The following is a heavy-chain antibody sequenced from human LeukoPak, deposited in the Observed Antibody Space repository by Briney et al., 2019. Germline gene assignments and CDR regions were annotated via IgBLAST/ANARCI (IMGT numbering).Heavy chain of an antibody. CDR2: ISYEGSNE. CDR3: ARGGPQYGGYVHY. J-gene: IGHJ4*02. V-gene: IGHV3-30*16. Sequence: GRSPRLSCAASGFTSSNYAMHWVRQAPGEGLERGAIISYEGSNEYYGDSVKGRFTISRDNSNNSLYLQMNSLRAEDTAVYYCARGGPQYGGYVHYWGQGTLVTVSS. D-gene: IGHD4/OR15-4a*01. CDR1: GFTSSNYA.